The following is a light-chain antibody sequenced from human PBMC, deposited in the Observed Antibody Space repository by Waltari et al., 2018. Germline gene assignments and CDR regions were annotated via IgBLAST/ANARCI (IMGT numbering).Light chain of an antibody. J-gene: IGKJ2*03. Sequence: DIQMTQSPSSLSASVGDTVTITCRASQSISSWLDWYQQKPGKAPKLLIYKASSLQSGVPSRFSGSGSATEFTLTISSLQPEDFATYYCLQYSSSPYSFGQGTKVEIK. CDR1: QSISSW. V-gene: IGKV1-12*01. CDR2: KAS. CDR3: LQYSSSPYS.